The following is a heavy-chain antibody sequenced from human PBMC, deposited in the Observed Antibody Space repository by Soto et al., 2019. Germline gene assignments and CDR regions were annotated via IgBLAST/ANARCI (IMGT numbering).Heavy chain of an antibody. CDR1: GYTFTSYY. V-gene: IGHV1-46*01. Sequence: ATVKVSCKASGYTFTSYYMHWVRQAHGQGLEWMGIINPSGGSTSYAQKFQGRVTMTRDTSTSTVYMELSSLRSEDTAVYYCARVKDRSSWYYDWFDPWGQGTQVTVS. CDR3: ARVKDRSSWYYDWFDP. CDR2: INPSGGST. D-gene: IGHD6-13*01. J-gene: IGHJ5*02.